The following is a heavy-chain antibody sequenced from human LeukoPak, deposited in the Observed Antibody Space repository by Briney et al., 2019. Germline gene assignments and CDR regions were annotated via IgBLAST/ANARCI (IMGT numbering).Heavy chain of an antibody. Sequence: PGGSLRLSCAASGFTFTNAWMSWVRQAPGRGLEWVGRIKSKIDGGTTDYAAPVRGRFTISRDDSENRLYLQMNSLETEDTAVYYCSTEPRWELTTDYWGQGTLVTVSS. J-gene: IGHJ4*02. V-gene: IGHV3-15*01. CDR2: IKSKIDGGTT. D-gene: IGHD1-26*01. CDR1: GFTFTNAW. CDR3: STEPRWELTTDY.